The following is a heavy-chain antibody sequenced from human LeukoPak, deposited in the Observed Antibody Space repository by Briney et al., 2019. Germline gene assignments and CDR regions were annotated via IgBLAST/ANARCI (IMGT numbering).Heavy chain of an antibody. CDR1: GGSISSSSYY. Sequence: SETLSLTCTVSGGSISSSSYYWGWIRQPPGKGLEWIGSIYYSGSTYYNPPLKSRLTISVDTSKNQFSLRLSSLTAADTAVYYCARLELRYFDWLLHPWGQGTLVTVSP. D-gene: IGHD3-9*01. V-gene: IGHV4-39*07. J-gene: IGHJ5*02. CDR2: IYYSGST. CDR3: ARLELRYFDWLLHP.